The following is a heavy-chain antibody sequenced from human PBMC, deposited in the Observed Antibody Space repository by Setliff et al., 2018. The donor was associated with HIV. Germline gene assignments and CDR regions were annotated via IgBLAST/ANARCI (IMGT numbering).Heavy chain of an antibody. Sequence: QPGGSLRLSCAASGFTFSIYAMNWVRQAPGKGLEWVSYISSVSGSTIYYADSVKGRFTISRDNAKNSLYLQMNSLRAEDTAVYYCARELRFGRGDYYYMDVWGTGTTVTVSS. D-gene: IGHD3-10*01. CDR1: GFTFSIYA. CDR3: ARELRFGRGDYYYMDV. J-gene: IGHJ6*03. CDR2: ISSVSGSTI. V-gene: IGHV3-48*01.